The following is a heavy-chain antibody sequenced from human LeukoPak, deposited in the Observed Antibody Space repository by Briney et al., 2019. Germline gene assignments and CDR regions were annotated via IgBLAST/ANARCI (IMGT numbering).Heavy chain of an antibody. CDR2: MNPNSGNT. V-gene: IGHV1-8*01. CDR1: GFTFTSYD. Sequence: ASVKVSCKASGFTFTSYDINWVRQATGQGLEWMGWMNPNSGNTGYAQKFQGRVTMTRNTSISTAYMELSSLRSEDTAVYYCARGGPLYCSGGSCYFFGYWGQGTLVTVSS. J-gene: IGHJ4*02. CDR3: ARGGPLYCSGGSCYFFGY. D-gene: IGHD2-15*01.